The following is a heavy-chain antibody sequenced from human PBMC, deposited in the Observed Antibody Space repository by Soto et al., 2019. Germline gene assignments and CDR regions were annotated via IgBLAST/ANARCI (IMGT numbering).Heavy chain of an antibody. D-gene: IGHD3-10*01. J-gene: IGHJ6*02. Sequence: SVKVSCKASGGTFSSYTISWVRQAPGQGLEWMGRIIPILGIANYAQKFQGRVTMTADKSTSTAYMELSSLRSEDTAVYYCARGGPYYYGSGSYYQIGSDYYGMDVWGQGTTVTVSS. CDR1: GGTFSSYT. CDR2: IIPILGIA. V-gene: IGHV1-69*02. CDR3: ARGGPYYYGSGSYYQIGSDYYGMDV.